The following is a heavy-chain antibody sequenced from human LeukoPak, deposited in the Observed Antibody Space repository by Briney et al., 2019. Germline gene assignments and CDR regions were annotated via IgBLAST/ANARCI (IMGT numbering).Heavy chain of an antibody. J-gene: IGHJ4*02. CDR1: GFSFSSHA. Sequence: GRSLRLSCAAFGFSFSSHAMHWVRQAPGEGLEWVAVVSYDGTNKYYADSVKGRFTISRDNPKNTVFLQMNSLRAEDTAFYYCARDTAMVTGYLDFWGQGTLVSVSS. V-gene: IGHV3-30-3*01. D-gene: IGHD5-18*01. CDR3: ARDTAMVTGYLDF. CDR2: VSYDGTNK.